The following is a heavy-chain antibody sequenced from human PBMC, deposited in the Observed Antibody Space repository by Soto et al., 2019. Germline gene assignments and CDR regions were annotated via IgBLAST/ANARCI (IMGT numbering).Heavy chain of an antibody. D-gene: IGHD1-26*01. Sequence: QVQLVESGGGVVQPGRSLRLSCVASGFTFSNHGMHWVRQAPGKGLEWVAVIWYDGGTKYYADSVKGRFTISRDNSKNTLYLQMNSLRAEDTAVYFCARAHRTGTYFPDYWGQGTLVTVSS. CDR1: GFTFSNHG. CDR2: IWYDGGTK. V-gene: IGHV3-33*01. J-gene: IGHJ4*02. CDR3: ARAHRTGTYFPDY.